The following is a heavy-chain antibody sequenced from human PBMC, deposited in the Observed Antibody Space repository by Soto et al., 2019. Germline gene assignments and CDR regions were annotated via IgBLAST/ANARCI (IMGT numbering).Heavy chain of an antibody. V-gene: IGHV3-74*01. CDR1: GFILSSYW. CDR2: IKTDGTIT. J-gene: IGHJ4*02. CDR3: ARVWVGHYDFGY. D-gene: IGHD3-10*01. Sequence: EVQLVESGGALVQPGGSLRLSCTASGFILSSYWMHWVRQAPGEGLVWVSRIKTDGTITSYADAVKGRFTISRDNAKNTMYLHMNSLRAEDTADYYWARVWVGHYDFGYWGQGTLVTVAS.